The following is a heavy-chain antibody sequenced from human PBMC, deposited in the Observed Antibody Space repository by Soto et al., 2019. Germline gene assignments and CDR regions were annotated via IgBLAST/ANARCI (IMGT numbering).Heavy chain of an antibody. D-gene: IGHD2-15*01. CDR1: GFTFSNYG. CDR2: IMYDGSNK. V-gene: IGHV3-30*02. J-gene: IGHJ4*02. Sequence: PGGSLRLSCAASGFTFSNYGMHWVRQAPGKGLEWVAVIMYDGSNKYYAASVKGRFTISRDNSKNTLYLQLNSLRPEDTAVYYCAKDVPGYIFATLDYWGLGTLVTVSS. CDR3: AKDVPGYIFATLDY.